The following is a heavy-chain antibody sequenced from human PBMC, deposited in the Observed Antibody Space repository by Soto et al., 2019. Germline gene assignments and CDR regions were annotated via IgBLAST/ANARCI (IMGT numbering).Heavy chain of an antibody. CDR1: GGSIRSYY. V-gene: IGHV4-59*01. D-gene: IGHD1-26*01. CDR3: ARESGASYGAFDI. Sequence: SETLSLTCTVFGGSIRSYYWSWVRRPPGKGLEWIGYVYNSGSTTYSPSFKSRVTISADTSRNQFSLKLTSVTAADTAVYYCARESGASYGAFDIWGQGTMVTVSS. J-gene: IGHJ3*02. CDR2: VYNSGST.